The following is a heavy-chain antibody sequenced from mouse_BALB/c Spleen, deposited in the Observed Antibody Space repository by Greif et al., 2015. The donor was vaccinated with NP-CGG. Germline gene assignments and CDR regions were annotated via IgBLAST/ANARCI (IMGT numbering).Heavy chain of an antibody. D-gene: IGHD2-14*01. V-gene: IGHV1-69*02. CDR2: IYPSDSYT. CDR3: TRTYYRYDGAWFAY. J-gene: IGHJ3*01. Sequence: QVQLQQPGAELVRPGASVKLSCKASGYTFTSYWINWVKQRPGQGLEWIGNIYPSDSYTNYNQKFKDKATLTVDKSSSTAYMQLSSPTSEDSAVYYCTRTYYRYDGAWFAYWGQGTLVTVSA. CDR1: GYTFTSYW.